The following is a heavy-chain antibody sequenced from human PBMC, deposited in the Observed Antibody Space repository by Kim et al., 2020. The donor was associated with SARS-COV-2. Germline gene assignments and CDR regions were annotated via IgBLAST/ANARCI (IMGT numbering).Heavy chain of an antibody. D-gene: IGHD1-26*01. J-gene: IGHJ4*02. V-gene: IGHV3-11*04. CDR3: ARDPLIGGPTTSDY. Sequence: ADSVKGRFTISRDNAKNSLYLQMNSLRAEDTAVYYCARDPLIGGPTTSDYWGQGTLVTVSS.